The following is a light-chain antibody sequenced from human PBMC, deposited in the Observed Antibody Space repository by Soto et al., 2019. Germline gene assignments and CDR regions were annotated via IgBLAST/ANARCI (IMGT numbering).Light chain of an antibody. CDR3: YSCRSSSSTFYV. CDR1: SSDIGGSNY. CDR2: GVS. J-gene: IGLJ1*01. Sequence: QSALTQPASVSGSPGQSITISCAGTSSDIGGSNYVSWYQQHPGKTPKLMIYGVSNRLSGVSNRFSGSKSCNTASLTISGLQAEDEAGYFCYSCRSSSSTFYVFGNGTKVTVL. V-gene: IGLV2-14*03.